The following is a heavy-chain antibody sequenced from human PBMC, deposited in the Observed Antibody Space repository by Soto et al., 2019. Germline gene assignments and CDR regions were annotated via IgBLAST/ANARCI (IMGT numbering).Heavy chain of an antibody. CDR2: ISGSGDST. D-gene: IGHD2-2*02. CDR1: GFIFRSYS. Sequence: PGGSLRLSCAASGFIFRSYSLSWVRQAPGRGLEWVSSISGSGDSTYYVDSVKGRFTISRDNSKNTLYLQMNSLRAEDTAVFYCAREGYCSTTSCYTYFDSWGQGTLVTVSS. CDR3: AREGYCSTTSCYTYFDS. V-gene: IGHV3-23*01. J-gene: IGHJ4*02.